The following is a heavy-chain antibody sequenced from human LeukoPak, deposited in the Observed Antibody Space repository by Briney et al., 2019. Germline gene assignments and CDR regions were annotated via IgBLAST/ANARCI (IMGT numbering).Heavy chain of an antibody. CDR2: ISGSGGST. J-gene: IGHJ6*02. Sequence: GGSLRLSCAASGFTFTSYVMSWIRQAPGKGLEWVSDISGSGGSTYYADSVKGRFTISRDNSKNTLYLQMNSLRAEDTAVYYCAKKGDNYDYGMDVWGQGTTVTVSS. D-gene: IGHD2-21*02. CDR3: AKKGDNYDYGMDV. CDR1: GFTFTSYV. V-gene: IGHV3-23*01.